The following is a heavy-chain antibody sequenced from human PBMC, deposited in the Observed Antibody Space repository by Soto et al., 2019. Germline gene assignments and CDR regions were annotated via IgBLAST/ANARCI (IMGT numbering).Heavy chain of an antibody. D-gene: IGHD5-18*01. CDR1: GFTFSSYG. V-gene: IGHV3-33*01. CDR2: IWYDGSNK. J-gene: IGHJ3*02. Sequence: GGSLRLSCAASGFTFSSYGMHWVRQAPGKGLEWVAVIWYDGSNKYYADSVKGRFTISRDNSKNTLYLQMNSLRAEDTAVYYCARDTEFRYSYGYDAFDIWGQGTMVTVSS. CDR3: ARDTEFRYSYGYDAFDI.